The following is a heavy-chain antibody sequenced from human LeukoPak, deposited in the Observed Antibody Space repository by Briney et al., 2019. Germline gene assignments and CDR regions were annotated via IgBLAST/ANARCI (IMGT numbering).Heavy chain of an antibody. J-gene: IGHJ6*03. CDR1: GYTFTGYY. D-gene: IGHD3-10*01. V-gene: IGHV1-2*06. Sequence: ASVKVSCKASGYTFTGYYMHWVRQAPGQGLEWMGRINPNSGGTNYAQKFQGRVTMTRDTSISTAYMELSRLRSDDTAVYYCASAYGSGSYKTYYYYYYMDVWGEGTTVTVSS. CDR3: ASAYGSGSYKTYYYYYYMDV. CDR2: INPNSGGT.